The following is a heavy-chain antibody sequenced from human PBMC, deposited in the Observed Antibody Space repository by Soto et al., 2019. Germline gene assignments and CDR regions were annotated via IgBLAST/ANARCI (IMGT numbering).Heavy chain of an antibody. CDR2: MYHSGST. V-gene: IGHV4-30-2*01. Sequence: SETLSLTCTVSGGSISSGGYSWSWIRQPPGKGLEWIGYMYHSGSTYYNPSLKSRVTISIDRSKNQFSLKLSSVTAADTAVYYCARVPGPWGQGTLVTVSS. CDR3: ARVPGP. CDR1: GGSISSGGYS. J-gene: IGHJ5*02.